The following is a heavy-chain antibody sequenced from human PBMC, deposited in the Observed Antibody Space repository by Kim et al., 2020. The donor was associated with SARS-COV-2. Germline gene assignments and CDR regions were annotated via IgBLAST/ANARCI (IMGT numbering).Heavy chain of an antibody. Sequence: SETLSLTCTVSGGSISSYYWSWIRQPPGKGLEWIGYIYYSGSTNYNPSLKSRVTISVDTSKNQFSLKLSSVTAADTAVYYCAREGVGMYYGMDVWGQGTTVTVSS. J-gene: IGHJ6*02. D-gene: IGHD3-16*01. CDR3: AREGVGMYYGMDV. CDR2: IYYSGST. CDR1: GGSISSYY. V-gene: IGHV4-59*13.